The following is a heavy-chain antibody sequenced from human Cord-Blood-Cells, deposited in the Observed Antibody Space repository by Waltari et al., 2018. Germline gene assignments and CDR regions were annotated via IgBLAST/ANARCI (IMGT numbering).Heavy chain of an antibody. CDR1: GGSISSSSYY. D-gene: IGHD3-10*01. CDR2: IYYSGST. J-gene: IGHJ3*02. V-gene: IGHV4-39*01. Sequence: QLQLQESGPGLVKPSETLSLTCTVSGGSISSSSYYWGWLRQPPGKGLEWIVSIYYSGSTSNNPSLKSRVTMSVDTSKNQFSLKLSSVTAADTAVYYCARQLWFGELLFDAFDIWGQGTMVTVSS. CDR3: ARQLWFGELLFDAFDI.